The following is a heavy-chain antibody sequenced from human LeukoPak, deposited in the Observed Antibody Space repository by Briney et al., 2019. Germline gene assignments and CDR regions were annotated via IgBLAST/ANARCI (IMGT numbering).Heavy chain of an antibody. CDR1: GFTFSSYA. CDR3: ANGLGLTVPRIY. Sequence: GGSLRLSCAASGFTFSSYAMHWVRQAPGKGLEWVAVISYDGSNKYYADSVKGRFTISRDNSKNTLYLQMNSLRAEDTAVYYCANGLGLTVPRIYWGRGTLVTVSS. D-gene: IGHD4-17*01. J-gene: IGHJ4*02. CDR2: ISYDGSNK. V-gene: IGHV3-30-3*01.